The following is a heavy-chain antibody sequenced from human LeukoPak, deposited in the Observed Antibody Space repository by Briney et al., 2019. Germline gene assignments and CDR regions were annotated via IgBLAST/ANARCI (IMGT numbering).Heavy chain of an antibody. CDR2: ISYDGSNK. V-gene: IGHV3-30-3*01. D-gene: IGHD5-18*01. CDR3: ARDGFYTAGNYYYYYGMDV. CDR1: GFTFSSYA. J-gene: IGHJ6*02. Sequence: GGSLRLSCAASGFTFSSYAMHWVRQAPGKGLEWVAVISYDGSNKYYADSVKGRFTISRDNSKNTLYLQMNSLRAEDTAVYYCARDGFYTAGNYYYYYGMDVWGQGTRSSSP.